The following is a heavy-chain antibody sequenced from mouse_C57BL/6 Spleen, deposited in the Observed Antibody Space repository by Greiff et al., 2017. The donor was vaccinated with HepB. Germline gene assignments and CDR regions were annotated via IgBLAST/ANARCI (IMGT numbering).Heavy chain of an antibody. CDR2: IYPGSGST. Sequence: QVQLQQSGAELVKPGASVKMSCKASGYTFTSYWITWVKQRPGQGLEWIGDIYPGSGSTNYNEKFKSKATLTVDTSSSTAYMQLSSLTSEDSAVYYCAREDIASAWFAYWGQGTLVTVSA. CDR1: GYTFTSYW. J-gene: IGHJ3*01. D-gene: IGHD6-1*01. V-gene: IGHV1-55*01. CDR3: AREDIASAWFAY.